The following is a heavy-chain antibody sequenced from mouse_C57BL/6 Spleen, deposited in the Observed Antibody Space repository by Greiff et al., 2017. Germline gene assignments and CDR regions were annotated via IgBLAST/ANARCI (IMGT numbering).Heavy chain of an antibody. CDR1: GYAFSSSW. J-gene: IGHJ4*01. V-gene: IGHV1-82*01. CDR2: IYPGDGDT. Sequence: QVQLQQSGPELVKPGASVKISCKASGYAFSSSWMNWVKQRPGKGLEWIGRIYPGDGDTKYNGKFKGKATLTADKSSSTAYMQLSSLTSEDSAVYFCARSPRYGYYYAMDYWGQGTSVTVSS. D-gene: IGHD2-2*01. CDR3: ARSPRYGYYYAMDY.